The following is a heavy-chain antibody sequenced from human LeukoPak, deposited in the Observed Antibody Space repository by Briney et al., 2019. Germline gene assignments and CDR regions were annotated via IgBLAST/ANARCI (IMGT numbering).Heavy chain of an antibody. CDR3: TRLLPYGDYYFDY. Sequence: GGSLRLSCAASGFTFSSYAMHWVRQASGKGLEWVGRIRSKANSYATAYAASVKGRFTISRDDSKNTAYLQMNSLKTEDTAVYYCTRLLPYGDYYFDYWGQGTLVTVSS. D-gene: IGHD4-17*01. CDR1: GFTFSSYA. CDR2: IRSKANSYAT. J-gene: IGHJ4*02. V-gene: IGHV3-73*01.